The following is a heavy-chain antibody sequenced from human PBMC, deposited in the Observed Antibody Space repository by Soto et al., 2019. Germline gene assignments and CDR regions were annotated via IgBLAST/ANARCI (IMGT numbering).Heavy chain of an antibody. J-gene: IGHJ3*02. CDR1: GVSMSRGAYY. CDR3: GFGRFPSPVFDI. CDR2: IYYSGST. D-gene: IGHD3-10*01. Sequence: SETRSLSCTVSGVSMSRGAYYWSWIRQHPGKGLEWIGYIYYSGSTYYNLSLKSRVTISVDTSKNQFSLKLSSVTAADTAVYYCGFGRFPSPVFDICGQGRMVT. V-gene: IGHV4-31*03.